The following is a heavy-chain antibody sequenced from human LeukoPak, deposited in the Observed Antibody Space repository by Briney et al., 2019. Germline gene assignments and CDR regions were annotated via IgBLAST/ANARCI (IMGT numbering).Heavy chain of an antibody. CDR1: GGTFSSYA. CDR3: ARGMVRGASDY. Sequence: ASVKVSCKASGGTFSSYAISWVRQAPGQGLEWMGRIIPILGIANYAQKFQGRVTITADKSTSTAYMELSSLRSEDTAVYCCARGMVRGASDYWGQGTLVTVSS. D-gene: IGHD3-10*01. CDR2: IIPILGIA. V-gene: IGHV1-69*04. J-gene: IGHJ4*02.